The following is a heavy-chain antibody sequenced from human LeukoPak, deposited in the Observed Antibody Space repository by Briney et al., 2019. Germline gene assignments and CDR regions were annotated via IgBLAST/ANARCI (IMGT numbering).Heavy chain of an antibody. D-gene: IGHD3-3*01. CDR3: ASTYYDFWSGDNYYYGMDV. V-gene: IGHV5-51*04. Sequence: GESLKISCKGSGYSFTSYWIGWVRQMPGKGLEWMGIIYPGDSDTRYSPSFQGQVTISADKPISTAYLQWSSLKASDTAMYYCASTYYDFWSGDNYYYGMDVWGQGTTVTVSS. CDR1: GYSFTSYW. J-gene: IGHJ6*02. CDR2: IYPGDSDT.